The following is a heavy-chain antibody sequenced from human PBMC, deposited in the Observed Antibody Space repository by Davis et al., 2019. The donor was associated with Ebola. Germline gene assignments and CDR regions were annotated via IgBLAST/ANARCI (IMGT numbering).Heavy chain of an antibody. D-gene: IGHD3-10*01. CDR3: ARAKYYYGSGSYGDY. V-gene: IGHV3-23*01. CDR2: ISGSGGTT. Sequence: GESLKIPCADSVITFRSYAMTWVRQAPGKGLEWVSAISGSGGTTYYAGSVKGRFTVSRDNSKSTLYLQMNSLRAEDTAVYYCARAKYYYGSGSYGDYWGQGTLVTVSS. J-gene: IGHJ4*02. CDR1: VITFRSYA.